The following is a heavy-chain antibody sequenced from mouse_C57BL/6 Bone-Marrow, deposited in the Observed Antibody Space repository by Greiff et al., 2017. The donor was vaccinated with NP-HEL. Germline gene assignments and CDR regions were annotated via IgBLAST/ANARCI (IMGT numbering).Heavy chain of an antibody. J-gene: IGHJ4*01. CDR2: IYPGDGDT. CDR3: ARSRARGGRKDAMDY. D-gene: IGHD3-3*01. Sequence: QVQLQQSGAELVKPGASVKISCKASGYAFSSYWMNWVKQRPGKGLEWIGQIYPGDGDTNYNGKFKGKATLTADKSSSTAYMQLSSLTSEDSAVYFCARSRARGGRKDAMDYWGQGTSVTVSS. V-gene: IGHV1-80*01. CDR1: GYAFSSYW.